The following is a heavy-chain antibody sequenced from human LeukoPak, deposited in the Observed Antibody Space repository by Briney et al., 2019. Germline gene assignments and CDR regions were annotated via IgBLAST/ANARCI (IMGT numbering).Heavy chain of an antibody. V-gene: IGHV3-48*03. Sequence: GGSLRLSCAASGFTFSSYEMNWVRQAPGKGLEWVSYISSSGSTIYYADSVKGRFTISRDNAKNSLYLQMNSLRAEDTAIYYCARADDFWSGSNWGQGTLVTVSS. CDR3: ARADDFWSGSN. D-gene: IGHD3-3*01. J-gene: IGHJ4*02. CDR2: ISSSGSTI. CDR1: GFTFSSYE.